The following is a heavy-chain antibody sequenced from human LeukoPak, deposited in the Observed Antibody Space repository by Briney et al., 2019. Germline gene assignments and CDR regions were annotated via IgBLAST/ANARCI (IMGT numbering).Heavy chain of an antibody. V-gene: IGHV4-59*08. CDR2: IYYSGST. CDR1: GGSISSYY. CDR3: ARTAMVRGVIAFDY. J-gene: IGHJ4*02. D-gene: IGHD3-10*01. Sequence: SETLSLTCTVSGGSISSYYWSWIRQPPGKGLEWIGYIYYSGSTNYNPSLKSRVTISVDTSKNHFSLKLSSVTAADTAVYYCARTAMVRGVIAFDYWGQGTLVTVSS.